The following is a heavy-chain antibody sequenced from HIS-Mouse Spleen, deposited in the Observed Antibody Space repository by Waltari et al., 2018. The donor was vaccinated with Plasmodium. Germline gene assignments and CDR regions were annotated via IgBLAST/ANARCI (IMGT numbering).Heavy chain of an antibody. CDR1: GGSLSSSSSC. CDR3: ARRGGSYYYFDY. V-gene: IGHV4-39*01. CDR2: IYYSGST. D-gene: IGHD1-26*01. Sequence: QLQLQESGPGLVKPSETLSVTCTVSGGSLSSSSSCWGWIRQPLGKGLEWIGSIYYSGSTYYNPSLKSRVTISVDTSKNQFSLKLSSVTAADTAVYYCARRGGSYYYFDYWGQGTLVTVSS. J-gene: IGHJ4*02.